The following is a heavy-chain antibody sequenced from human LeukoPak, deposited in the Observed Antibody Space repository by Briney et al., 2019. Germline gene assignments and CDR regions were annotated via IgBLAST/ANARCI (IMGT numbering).Heavy chain of an antibody. CDR1: GGSFSGYY. D-gene: IGHD6-13*01. CDR2: INHSGST. V-gene: IGHV4-34*01. CDR3: ARQLTVAGDAFDI. J-gene: IGHJ3*02. Sequence: PSETLSLTCAVYGGSFSGYYWSWIRQPPGKGLEWIGEINHSGSTNYNPSLKSRVTISVDTSKNQFSLKLSSVTAADTAVYYCARQLTVAGDAFDIWGQGTMVTVSS.